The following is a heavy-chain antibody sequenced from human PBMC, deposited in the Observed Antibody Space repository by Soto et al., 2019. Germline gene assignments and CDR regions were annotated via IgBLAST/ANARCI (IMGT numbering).Heavy chain of an antibody. CDR2: IIPIFGTA. CDR3: ASGDIVVVPAAISYYYYGMDV. J-gene: IGHJ6*02. V-gene: IGHV1-69*01. D-gene: IGHD2-2*02. Sequence: QVQLVQSGAEVKKPGSSVKVSCKASGGTFSSYAISWVRQAPGQGLEWMGGIIPIFGTANYAQKFQGRATITADESTSTAYMELSSLRSEDTAVYYCASGDIVVVPAAISYYYYGMDVWGQGTTVTVSS. CDR1: GGTFSSYA.